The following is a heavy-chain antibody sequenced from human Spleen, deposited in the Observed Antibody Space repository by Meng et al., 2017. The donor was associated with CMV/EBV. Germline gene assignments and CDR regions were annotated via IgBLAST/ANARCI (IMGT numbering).Heavy chain of an antibody. D-gene: IGHD6-19*01. CDR2: ISWDGGST. J-gene: IGHJ6*02. CDR3: AKDRVAGNYYYYYGMDV. V-gene: IGHV3-43D*03. Sequence: GESLKISCAASGFTFDDYAMHWVRQAPGKGLEWVSLISWDGGSTYYADSVKGRFTISRDNSKNFLYLQMNSLRPEDAALYYCAKDRVAGNYYYYYGMDVWGQGTTVTVSS. CDR1: GFTFDDYA.